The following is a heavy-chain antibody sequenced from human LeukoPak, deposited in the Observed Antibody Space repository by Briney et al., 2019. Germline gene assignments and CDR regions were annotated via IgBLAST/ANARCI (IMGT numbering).Heavy chain of an antibody. V-gene: IGHV3-23*01. CDR2: ISGSGDNT. CDR1: AFTFSSYA. D-gene: IGHD5-12*01. CDR3: AKFFLQYSGYGAFDY. J-gene: IGHJ4*02. Sequence: PGGSLRLSCAASAFTFSSYAMSWVRQARGKGLEWVSSISGSGDNTYYGDSVKGRFTISRDNSKNTLYLQMNSLRAEDTAVYYCAKFFLQYSGYGAFDYWGQGTLVTVSS.